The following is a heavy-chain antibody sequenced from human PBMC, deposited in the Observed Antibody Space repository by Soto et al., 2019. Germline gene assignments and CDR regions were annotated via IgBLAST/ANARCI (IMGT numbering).Heavy chain of an antibody. CDR2: INAGNGNT. CDR3: ARDRLTVNTRYNWFDP. J-gene: IGHJ5*02. V-gene: IGHV1-3*01. CDR1: GYTFTSYA. D-gene: IGHD4-17*01. Sequence: GASVKVSCKASGYTFTSYAMHWVRQAPGQRLEWMGWINAGNGNTKYSQKFQGRVTITRDTSASTAYMELSSLRSEDTAVYYCARDRLTVNTRYNWFDPWGQGTLVTVSS.